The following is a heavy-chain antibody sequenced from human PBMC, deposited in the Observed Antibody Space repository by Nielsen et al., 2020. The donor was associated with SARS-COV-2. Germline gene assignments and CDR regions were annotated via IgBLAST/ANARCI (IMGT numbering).Heavy chain of an antibody. V-gene: IGHV5-10-1*01. J-gene: IGHJ4*02. Sequence: GESLKISCKGSGYSFTSYWIGWVRQMPGKGLEWMGRIDPSDSYTNYSPSFQGHVTISADKSISTAYLQWSSLKASDTAMYYCASSREGYCSGGSCDSVDYWGQGTLVTVSS. D-gene: IGHD2-15*01. CDR3: ASSREGYCSGGSCDSVDY. CDR2: IDPSDSYT. CDR1: GYSFTSYW.